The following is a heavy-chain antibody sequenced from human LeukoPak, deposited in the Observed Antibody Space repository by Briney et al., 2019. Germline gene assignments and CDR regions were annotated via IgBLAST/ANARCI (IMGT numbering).Heavy chain of an antibody. Sequence: GGCLRLSCAASGFSVSSNYMSWVRQAPGQGLECVSGIYSDGDTYYSESVKGRFTIIRETFKNTVHLQMNSLRAEDTAVYYCASASFYDSTSSGCDFWGQGTLVTVSS. CDR1: GFSVSSNY. CDR3: ASASFYDSTSSGCDF. J-gene: IGHJ4*02. CDR2: IYSDGDT. V-gene: IGHV3-53*01. D-gene: IGHD3-22*01.